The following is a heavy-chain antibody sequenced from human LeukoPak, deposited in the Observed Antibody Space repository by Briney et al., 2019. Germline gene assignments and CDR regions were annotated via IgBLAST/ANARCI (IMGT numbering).Heavy chain of an antibody. CDR1: GFTFSAYA. D-gene: IGHD4-17*01. Sequence: PGGSLRLSCTASGFTFSAYAMTWVRQAPGKGLEWVSAIGDDDGGTHYADSVRGRFTISRDNSKNTLYLQMNSLRAEDTAVYYCAKDPTAYDAFDIWGQGTMVTVSS. V-gene: IGHV3-23*01. J-gene: IGHJ3*02. CDR3: AKDPTAYDAFDI. CDR2: IGDDDGGT.